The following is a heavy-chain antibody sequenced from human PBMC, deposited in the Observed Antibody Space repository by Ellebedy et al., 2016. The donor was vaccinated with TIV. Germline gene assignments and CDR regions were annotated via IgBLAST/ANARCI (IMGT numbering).Heavy chain of an antibody. CDR3: ARDRPITGRTSWCFDY. V-gene: IGHV3-74*01. D-gene: IGHD1/OR15-1a*01. CDR2: INSDGSGT. J-gene: IGHJ4*02. CDR1: GFSFSNYW. Sequence: GESLKISCVASGFSFSNYWIHWVRQVPGKGLVWVSRINSDGSGTSYADSVKGRFTISRDSSKNTVYLQMNSLTAEDAAVYYCARDRPITGRTSWCFDYWGQGALVTVSA.